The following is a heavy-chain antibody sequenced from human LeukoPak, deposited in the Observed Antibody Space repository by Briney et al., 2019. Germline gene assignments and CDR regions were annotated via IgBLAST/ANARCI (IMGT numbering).Heavy chain of an antibody. CDR3: ARDRRGGSWYYDY. Sequence: PSETLSLTCAVSGYSISSGYYWGWIRQPPGKGLEWIGSIYHSGSTYYNPSLKSRVTISVDTSKNQFSLKLSSVTAADTAVYYRARDRRGGSWYYDYWGQGTLVTVSS. D-gene: IGHD2-15*01. J-gene: IGHJ4*02. V-gene: IGHV4-38-2*02. CDR2: IYHSGST. CDR1: GYSISSGYY.